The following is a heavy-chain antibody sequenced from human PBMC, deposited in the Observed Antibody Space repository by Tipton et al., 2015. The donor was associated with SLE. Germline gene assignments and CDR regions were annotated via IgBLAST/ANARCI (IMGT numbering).Heavy chain of an antibody. D-gene: IGHD3-10*01. Sequence: GSLRLSCVASGFTFSTYVMTWVRQAPGKGLEWVSAISDIGRSTYDADSVKGRFTISRDNSKSTLYLQMNFLRVEDTAVYFCTRDSDYIDSHSYTDVWGKGTTVTVSS. CDR3: TRDSDYIDSHSYTDV. CDR1: GFTFSTYV. J-gene: IGHJ6*03. CDR2: ISDIGRST. V-gene: IGHV3-23*01.